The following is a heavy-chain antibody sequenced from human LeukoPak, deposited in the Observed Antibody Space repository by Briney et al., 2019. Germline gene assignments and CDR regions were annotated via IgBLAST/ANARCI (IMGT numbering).Heavy chain of an antibody. V-gene: IGHV3-9*01. CDR2: FSWNAGSI. J-gene: IGHJ6*02. Sequence: SLRLSCAASGFTFDDYAMHWVRQGPGKGLEWVSGFSWNAGSIGYADSVKGRFTISRDNAKNSLYLQMNSLRTEDTALYYCARGNMVRGYYYYGMDVWGQGTTVTVSS. D-gene: IGHD3-10*01. CDR3: ARGNMVRGYYYYGMDV. CDR1: GFTFDDYA.